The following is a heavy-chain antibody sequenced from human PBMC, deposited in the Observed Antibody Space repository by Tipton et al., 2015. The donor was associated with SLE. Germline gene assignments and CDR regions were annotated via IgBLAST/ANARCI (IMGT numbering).Heavy chain of an antibody. D-gene: IGHD3-3*01. V-gene: IGHV4-34*01. CDR3: ARGAGGDFWRDHSYYMDV. Sequence: TLSLTCSVSGGSVSSYSWSWIRQPPGKGLEWIGEINHSGSTNYNPSLKSRVTISVDTSKNQFSLKLSSMTAADTAVYYCARGAGGDFWRDHSYYMDVWGKGTTVTVSS. CDR2: INHSGST. CDR1: GGSVSSYS. J-gene: IGHJ6*03.